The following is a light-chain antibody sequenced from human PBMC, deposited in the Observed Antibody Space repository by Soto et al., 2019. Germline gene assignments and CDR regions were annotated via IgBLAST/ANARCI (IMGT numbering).Light chain of an antibody. CDR2: DVS. V-gene: IGKV1-5*01. CDR3: QQDNSYST. Sequence: DIQITQSPSTLSASVGDRVTITCRANQSISNWLAWYQQKPGKAPKFLIYDVSTLESGVPSRFSGSGSGTDFSLSTSSLQPDDFATYYFQQDNSYSTFGQGNKVEIK. CDR1: QSISNW. J-gene: IGKJ1*01.